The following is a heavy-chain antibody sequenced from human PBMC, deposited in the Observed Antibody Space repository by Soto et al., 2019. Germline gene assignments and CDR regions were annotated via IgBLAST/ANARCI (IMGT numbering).Heavy chain of an antibody. CDR3: ARDKVSGYSSSWYKLVRAEFDP. Sequence: SETLSLTCAVYGGSFSGYYWSWIRQPPGKGLEWIGEINHSGSTNYNPSLKSRVTISVDTSKNQFSLKLSSVTAADTAVYYCARDKVSGYSSSWYKLVRAEFDPWGQGTLVTVSS. CDR1: GGSFSGYY. CDR2: INHSGST. D-gene: IGHD6-13*01. V-gene: IGHV4-34*01. J-gene: IGHJ5*02.